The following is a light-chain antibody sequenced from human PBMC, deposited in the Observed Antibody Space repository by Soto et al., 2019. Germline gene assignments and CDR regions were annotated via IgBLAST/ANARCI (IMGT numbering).Light chain of an antibody. CDR3: QQSFSTPRT. Sequence: DIQMTQSPSSLSASVGDSVTITCRASQSINIYLSWYQQKPGKAPKLLINVASTLQGGVPSRFSGSGSGTEFTLAISSLQPEDSATYYCQQSFSTPRTFGGG. CDR1: QSINIY. V-gene: IGKV1-39*01. J-gene: IGKJ4*01. CDR2: VAS.